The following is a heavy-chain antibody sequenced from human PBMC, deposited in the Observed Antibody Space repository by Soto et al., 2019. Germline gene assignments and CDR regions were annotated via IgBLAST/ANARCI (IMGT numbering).Heavy chain of an antibody. CDR2: ISSNGGST. Sequence: GLTLRLPGSPARFTHSSYTTHCNTQPPGQRPEYVSAISSNGGSTYYAASVKGRFTISRDNSKNTLYLQMSSLRAEDTAVYYCVKDSGYSSGWGRYYYGMDVWGQGTTVTVSS. CDR1: RFTHSSYT. V-gene: IGHV3-64D*06. D-gene: IGHD6-19*01. J-gene: IGHJ6*02. CDR3: VKDSGYSSGWGRYYYGMDV.